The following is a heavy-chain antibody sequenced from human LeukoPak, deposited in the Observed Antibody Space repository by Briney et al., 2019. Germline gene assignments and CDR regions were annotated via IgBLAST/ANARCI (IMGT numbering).Heavy chain of an antibody. CDR1: GXTFSSYS. V-gene: IGHV3-64D*06. J-gene: IGHJ4*02. CDR3: VRSSGYYDC. D-gene: IGHD3-22*01. Sequence: PGGSLRLSCLASGXTFSSYSIYWVRQAPGKGLEHVSGINYNGGTTFYADSVKGRFTISRDNSINTLYLQMNSLRREDTAVYYCVRSSGYYDCWGQGTLVTVSS. CDR2: INYNGGTT.